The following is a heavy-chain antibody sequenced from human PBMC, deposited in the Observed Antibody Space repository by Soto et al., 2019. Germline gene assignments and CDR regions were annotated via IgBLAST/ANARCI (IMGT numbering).Heavy chain of an antibody. D-gene: IGHD4-4*01. V-gene: IGHV3-66*01. Sequence: GGSLRLSCAASGFTVSSNYMSWVRQAPGKGLEWVSVIYSGGSTYYADSVKGRFTISRDNSKNTLYLQMNSLRAEDTAVYYCARDLDYSNRDYWGQGTLVTVSS. CDR1: GFTVSSNY. CDR3: ARDLDYSNRDY. CDR2: IYSGGST. J-gene: IGHJ4*02.